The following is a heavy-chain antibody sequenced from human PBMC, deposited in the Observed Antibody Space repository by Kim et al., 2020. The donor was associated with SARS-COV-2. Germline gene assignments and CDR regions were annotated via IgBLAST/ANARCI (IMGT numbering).Heavy chain of an antibody. Sequence: SETLSLTCTVSGGSISSGGYYWSWIRQHPGKGLEWIGYIYYSGSTYYNPSFKSRVTISVDTSKNQFSLKLSSVTAADTAVYYCARGAEISSSWYGGLYYYGMDVWGQGTTVTVSS. J-gene: IGHJ6*02. CDR3: ARGAEISSSWYGGLYYYGMDV. D-gene: IGHD6-13*01. CDR1: GGSISSGGYY. V-gene: IGHV4-31*03. CDR2: IYYSGST.